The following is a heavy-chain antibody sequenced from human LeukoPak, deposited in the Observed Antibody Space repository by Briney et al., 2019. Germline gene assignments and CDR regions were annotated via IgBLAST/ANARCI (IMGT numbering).Heavy chain of an antibody. CDR1: GFTFDDYA. D-gene: IGHD3-10*01. CDR2: ISWNSGSI. Sequence: GGSLSLSCAASGFTFDDYAVLWVRQAPGGGREWVSGISWNSGSIGYADSVKGRFTISRENAKKYLYLKMKSLRAEDTALYYCAKANYYRNYIDYWGQGTLVTVSS. V-gene: IGHV3-9*01. J-gene: IGHJ4*02. CDR3: AKANYYRNYIDY.